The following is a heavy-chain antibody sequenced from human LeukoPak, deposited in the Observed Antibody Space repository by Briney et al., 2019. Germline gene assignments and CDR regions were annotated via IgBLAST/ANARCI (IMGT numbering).Heavy chain of an antibody. CDR2: IKQDGSEK. D-gene: IGHD4-17*01. CDR3: ARASHDYGDLLDAFDI. Sequence: PGGSLRLSCAASGFTFSSHWMSWVRQAPGKGLEWVANIKQDGSEKYYVDSVKGRFTISRDNAKNSLYLQMNSLRAEDTAVYYCARASHDYGDLLDAFDIWGQGTMVTVSS. V-gene: IGHV3-7*01. J-gene: IGHJ3*02. CDR1: GFTFSSHW.